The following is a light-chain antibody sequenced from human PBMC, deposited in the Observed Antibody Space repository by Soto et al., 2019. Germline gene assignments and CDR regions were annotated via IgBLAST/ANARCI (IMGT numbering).Light chain of an antibody. Sequence: EIVMRQSPATLPVSPGERATLSCTASQSVSSNLAWYQQKPGKAPRLLIYGASTRATGIPARFSGSGSGTEFTLTISSLQSEDFAVYYCQQYNNWPRTFGQGTKV. CDR2: GAS. J-gene: IGKJ1*01. V-gene: IGKV3-15*01. CDR1: QSVSSN. CDR3: QQYNNWPRT.